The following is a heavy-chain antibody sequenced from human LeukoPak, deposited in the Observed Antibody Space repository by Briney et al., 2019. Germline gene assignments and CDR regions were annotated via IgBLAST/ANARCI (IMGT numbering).Heavy chain of an antibody. D-gene: IGHD3-16*02. CDR2: IIPIFGTA. Sequence: SVKVSCKASGGTFSGYATSWVRQAPGQGLEWMGGIIPIFGTANYAQKFQGRVTITTDESTSTAYMELSSLRSEDTAVYYCARAKYYDYVWGSYRYYFDYWGQGTLVTVSS. CDR1: GGTFSGYA. V-gene: IGHV1-69*05. J-gene: IGHJ4*02. CDR3: ARAKYYDYVWGSYRYYFDY.